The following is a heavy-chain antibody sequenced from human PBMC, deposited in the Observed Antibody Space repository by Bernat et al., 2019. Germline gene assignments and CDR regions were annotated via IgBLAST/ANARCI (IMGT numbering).Heavy chain of an antibody. CDR2: ITASGGNT. Sequence: EVQLVESGGGLVQPGGSLRLSCAASGFTFSNYAMNWVRQAPGEGLEWVSVITASGGNTYYPDSVKGRFTISRDNSKNTLYLQLNRLRAEDTAVYYCAKDIRLAGTYGTFDYWGQGTMVTVSS. J-gene: IGHJ4*02. V-gene: IGHV3-23*04. CDR3: AKDIRLAGTYGTFDY. CDR1: GFTFSNYA. D-gene: IGHD3-16*01.